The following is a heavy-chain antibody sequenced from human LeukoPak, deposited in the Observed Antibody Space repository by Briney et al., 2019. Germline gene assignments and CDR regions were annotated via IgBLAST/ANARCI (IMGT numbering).Heavy chain of an antibody. CDR2: IKQDGSEK. V-gene: IGHV3-7*01. D-gene: IGHD5-18*01. Sequence: PGGSLRLSCAASGFTFSSYWMSWVRQAPGKGLEWVANIKQDGSEKYYVDSVKGRFTISRDNAKNSLYLQMNSLRAEDTAVYYCATARGYNYGSFDYWGQGTLVTVSS. CDR1: GFTFSSYW. J-gene: IGHJ4*02. CDR3: ATARGYNYGSFDY.